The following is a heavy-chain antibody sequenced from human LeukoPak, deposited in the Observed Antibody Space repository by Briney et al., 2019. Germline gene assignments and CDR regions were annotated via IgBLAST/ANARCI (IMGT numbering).Heavy chain of an antibody. Sequence: GGSLRLSCAASGFTFSSYAMSWVRQAPGKGLEWDSAISGSGGSTYYADSVKGRFTISRDNSKNTLYLQMTSLRAEDTAVYFCARAFNDGFDIWGQRTMVTVSS. CDR3: ARAFNDGFDI. CDR2: ISGSGGST. J-gene: IGHJ3*02. V-gene: IGHV3-23*01. CDR1: GFTFSSYA.